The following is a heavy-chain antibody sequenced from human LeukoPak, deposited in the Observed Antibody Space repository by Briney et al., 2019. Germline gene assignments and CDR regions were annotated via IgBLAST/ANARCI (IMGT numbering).Heavy chain of an antibody. CDR2: FYHGGST. CDR3: ARDENGYVWGSFRA. D-gene: IGHD3-16*02. V-gene: IGHV4-38-2*02. J-gene: IGHJ5*02. Sequence: SETLSLTCTVSGYSISTGYYWDWIRQPPGKGLEWIGTFYHGGSTYYNPSLKSRVTMSLDTSKNQFSLKLSSVTAADTAVYYCARDENGYVWGSFRAWGQGTLVTVSS. CDR1: GYSISTGYY.